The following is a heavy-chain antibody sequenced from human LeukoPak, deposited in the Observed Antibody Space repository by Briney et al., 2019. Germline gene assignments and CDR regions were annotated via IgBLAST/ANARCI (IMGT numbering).Heavy chain of an antibody. J-gene: IGHJ4*02. CDR2: IYSSGST. V-gene: IGHV4-30-4*01. Sequence: SETLSLTCTVSGGSVSSGDYFWTWIRQPPGKGLEWIGYIYSSGSTYYNPSLKSRVTISVDTSKNQFSLKLSSVTAADTAVYYCARGGWGSLGFEDYWGQGTLSPSPQ. CDR3: ARGGWGSLGFEDY. D-gene: IGHD7-27*01. CDR1: GGSVSSGDYF.